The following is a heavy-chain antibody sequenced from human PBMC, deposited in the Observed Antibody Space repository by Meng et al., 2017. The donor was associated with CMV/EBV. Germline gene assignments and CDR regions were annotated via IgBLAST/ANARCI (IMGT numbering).Heavy chain of an antibody. Sequence: VKVSCKASGGTFSSYAISWVRQAPGQGLEWMGGIIPILGIANYAQKFQGRVTITADKSTSTAYMELSSLRSEDTAVYYCARGIVVPGRYYYYGMDVWGQGTTVTVSS. CDR1: GGTFSSYA. J-gene: IGHJ6*02. D-gene: IGHD2-2*01. CDR3: ARGIVVPGRYYYYGMDV. V-gene: IGHV1-69*10. CDR2: IIPILGIA.